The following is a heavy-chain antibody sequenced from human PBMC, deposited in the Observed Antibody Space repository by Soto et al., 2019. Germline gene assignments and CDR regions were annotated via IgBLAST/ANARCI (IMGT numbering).Heavy chain of an antibody. CDR3: AKSRSFHYLDD. V-gene: IGHV3-9*01. J-gene: IGHJ4*02. CDR1: GFTFDDYT. D-gene: IGHD3-16*02. CDR2: ISRNSVAV. Sequence: PGGSLRLSCAASGFTFDDYTMHWVRQVPGKGLEWVSGISRNSVAVAYADSVKGRFTISRDNAKNSLSLQMSSLRTEDTAFYHCAKSRSFHYLDDWGQGTLVPFSS.